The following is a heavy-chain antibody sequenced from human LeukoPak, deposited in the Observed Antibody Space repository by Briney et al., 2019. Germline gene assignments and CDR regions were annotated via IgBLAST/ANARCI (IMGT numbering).Heavy chain of an antibody. CDR3: ARARGTTGTTRIAFDI. CDR1: GFTFSTYA. J-gene: IGHJ3*02. D-gene: IGHD1-1*01. CDR2: ISYDGSTK. Sequence: GGSLRLSCAASGFTFSTYAMTWVRQAPGKGLEWVAVISYDGSTKYYADSVKGRFTISRDNSKNTVYLQMDSLRPEDTAVCYCARARGTTGTTRIAFDIWGKGTMVTVSS. V-gene: IGHV3-30-3*01.